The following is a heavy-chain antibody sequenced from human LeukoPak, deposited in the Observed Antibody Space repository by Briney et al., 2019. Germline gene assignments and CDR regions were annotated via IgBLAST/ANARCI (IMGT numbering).Heavy chain of an antibody. CDR1: GYTFTSYD. CDR2: MNPNSGNT. CDR3: ARWSTFGGAAADY. Sequence: VASVKVSCKASGYTFTSYDINWVRQATGQGLEWMGWMNPNSGNTGYAQKFQGRVTITRNTSISTAYMELSSLRSEDTAVYYCARWSTFGGAAADYWGQGTLVTVSS. V-gene: IGHV1-8*03. J-gene: IGHJ4*02. D-gene: IGHD3-16*01.